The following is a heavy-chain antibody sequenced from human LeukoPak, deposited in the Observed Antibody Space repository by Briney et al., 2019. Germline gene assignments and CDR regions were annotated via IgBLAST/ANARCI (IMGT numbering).Heavy chain of an antibody. D-gene: IGHD2-2*02. J-gene: IGHJ6*02. CDR3: ATGQYQPLYGGYYYGMDV. Sequence: ASVKVSCKVSGYTLTELSMHWVRQAPGKGLEWMGGFDPEDGETIYAQKFQGRVTMTEDTSTDTAYMELSSLRSEDTAVYYCATGQYQPLYGGYYYGMDVWGQGTTVTVSS. CDR2: FDPEDGET. CDR1: GYTLTELS. V-gene: IGHV1-24*01.